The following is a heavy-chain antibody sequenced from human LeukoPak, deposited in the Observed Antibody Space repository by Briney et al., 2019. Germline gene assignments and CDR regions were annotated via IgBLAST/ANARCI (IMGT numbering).Heavy chain of an antibody. V-gene: IGHV4-59*01. CDR2: IYYSGSS. CDR1: GASISSYF. Sequence: SETLSLTCTVSGASISSYFWTWIRQPPGKGLEWIGYIYYSGSSNYNPSLKSRVTMSVDTSKNQISLKVTSVTAADTAVYYCGKHRTGAYYDFDYWGQGTLVTVSS. J-gene: IGHJ4*02. D-gene: IGHD1-1*01. CDR3: GKHRTGAYYDFDY.